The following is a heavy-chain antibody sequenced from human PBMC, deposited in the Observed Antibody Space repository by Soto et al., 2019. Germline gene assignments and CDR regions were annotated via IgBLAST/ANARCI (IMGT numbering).Heavy chain of an antibody. CDR2: ISYDGSNK. CDR3: ASPPDYSSGYHGYFQH. D-gene: IGHD3-22*01. CDR1: GFTFSSYA. J-gene: IGHJ1*01. V-gene: IGHV3-30-3*01. Sequence: GGSLRLSCAASGFTFSSYAMHWVRQAPGKGLEWVAVISYDGSNKYYADSVKGRFTISRDNSKNTLYLQMNSLRAEDTAVDYCASPPDYSSGYHGYFQHWGQGTLVTVSS.